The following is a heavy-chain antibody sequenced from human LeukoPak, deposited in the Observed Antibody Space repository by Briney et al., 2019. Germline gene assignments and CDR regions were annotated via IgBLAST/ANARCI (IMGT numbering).Heavy chain of an antibody. Sequence: SETLSLTCTVSGGSISSYYWRWIRQPPGKGLEWIVYIYYSGSTNYNPSLKSRVTISVDTSKNQFSLKLSSVTAADTAVYYCARDNYYDSSGYDAFDIWGQGTMVTVSS. D-gene: IGHD3-22*01. V-gene: IGHV4-59*13. CDR1: GGSISSYY. J-gene: IGHJ3*02. CDR2: IYYSGST. CDR3: ARDNYYDSSGYDAFDI.